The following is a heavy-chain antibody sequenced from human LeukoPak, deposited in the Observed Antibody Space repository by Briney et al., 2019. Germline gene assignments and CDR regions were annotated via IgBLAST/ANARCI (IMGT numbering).Heavy chain of an antibody. Sequence: SETLSLTCTVSGGSISSGDYYWSWIRQPPGKGLEWIGYIYYSGSTYYNPPLKSRVTISVDTSKNQFSLKLSSVTAADTAVYYCARETYYYDSSGSDYWGQGTLVTVSS. CDR1: GGSISSGDYY. CDR2: IYYSGST. D-gene: IGHD3-22*01. V-gene: IGHV4-30-4*01. CDR3: ARETYYYDSSGSDY. J-gene: IGHJ4*02.